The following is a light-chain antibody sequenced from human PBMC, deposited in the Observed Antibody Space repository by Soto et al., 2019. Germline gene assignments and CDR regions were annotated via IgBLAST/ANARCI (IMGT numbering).Light chain of an antibody. J-gene: IGKJ4*01. V-gene: IGKV1-9*01. CDR1: QDISSY. CDR3: HQYDNSPLT. Sequence: IQVTQSPSSLSASVGYRVTITCRASQDISSYLAWYQQKPGKAPTLLIYAASTLQSGVPSRFSGSGFGTDFTLTISSLQAEDFALYYCHQYDNSPLTFGGGTKVDI. CDR2: AAS.